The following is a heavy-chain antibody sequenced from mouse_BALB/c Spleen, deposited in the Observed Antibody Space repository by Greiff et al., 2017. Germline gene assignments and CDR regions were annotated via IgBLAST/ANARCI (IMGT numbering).Heavy chain of an antibody. J-gene: IGHJ4*01. V-gene: IGHV1S137*01. Sequence: QVQLQQSGAELVRPGVSVKISCQGSGYTFPDYAMHWVKQSHVKSLEWIGGISTYYGDASYNQKFKGKATMTVDKSSSTAYMELARLTSEDSAIYYCARSDTTVVEGYAMDYWGQGTSVTVSS. CDR3: ARSDTTVVEGYAMDY. D-gene: IGHD1-1*01. CDR1: GYTFPDYA. CDR2: ISTYYGDA.